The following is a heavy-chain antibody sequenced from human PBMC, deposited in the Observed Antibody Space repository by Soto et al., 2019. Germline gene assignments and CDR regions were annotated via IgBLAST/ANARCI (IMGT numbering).Heavy chain of an antibody. CDR2: ISGSGGST. CDR3: AKGSSPYDAFDI. D-gene: IGHD6-13*01. Sequence: GGSLRLSCAASGFTFSSYAMSWVRQAPGKGLEWVSAISGSGGSTYYVDSVKGRFTISRDNSKNTLYLQMNSLRAEDTAVYYCAKGSSPYDAFDIWGQGTMVTVSS. J-gene: IGHJ3*02. V-gene: IGHV3-23*01. CDR1: GFTFSSYA.